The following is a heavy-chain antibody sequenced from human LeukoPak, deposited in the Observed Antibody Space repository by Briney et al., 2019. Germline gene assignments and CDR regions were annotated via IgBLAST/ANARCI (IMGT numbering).Heavy chain of an antibody. CDR2: INYSGST. Sequence: PSETLSLTCTVSGGSISTYYWSWIRQPPGKGLEWIGYINYSGSTNYNPSLKSRVSISVDTSKNQFSLKLTSVTAADTAVYYCARDILRNDGYYYDSWGQGTLVTVSS. V-gene: IGHV4-59*01. CDR3: ARDILRNDGYYYDS. J-gene: IGHJ5*01. CDR1: GGSISTYY. D-gene: IGHD5-24*01.